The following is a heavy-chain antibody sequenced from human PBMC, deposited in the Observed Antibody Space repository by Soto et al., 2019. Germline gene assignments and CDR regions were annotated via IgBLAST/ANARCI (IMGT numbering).Heavy chain of an antibody. Sequence: PVGSLRLSCAASGFTFSSYGMHWVRQAPGKGLEWVAVISYDGSNKYYADSVKGRFTISRDNSKNTLYLQMNSLRAEDTAVYYCAKGYDYVWGSYPLAHAFDIWGQGTMVNVSS. V-gene: IGHV3-30*18. D-gene: IGHD3-16*02. CDR2: ISYDGSNK. CDR3: AKGYDYVWGSYPLAHAFDI. CDR1: GFTFSSYG. J-gene: IGHJ3*02.